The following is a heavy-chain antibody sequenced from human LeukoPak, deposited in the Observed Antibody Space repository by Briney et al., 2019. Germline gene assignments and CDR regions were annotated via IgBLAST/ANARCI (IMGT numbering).Heavy chain of an antibody. J-gene: IGHJ5*02. CDR1: GYSFTNYW. V-gene: IGHV5-51*01. CDR3: AKTIASLGSGARYFDP. CDR2: MHPGESEI. Sequence: GESLRISCKASGYSFTNYWIAWVRQKPGKGLEWMGIMHPGESEINYSPSFEGQVTISADTSISTAYLEWYSLKASDSAIYYCAKTIASLGSGARYFDPCGQGTMITVSS. D-gene: IGHD5/OR15-5a*01.